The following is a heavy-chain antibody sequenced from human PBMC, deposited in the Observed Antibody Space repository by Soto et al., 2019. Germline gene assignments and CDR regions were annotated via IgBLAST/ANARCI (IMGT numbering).Heavy chain of an antibody. J-gene: IGHJ4*02. Sequence: SVKVSCKASGGTFSSYAISWVRQAPGQGLEWMGGIIPIFGTANYAQKFQGRVTITADESTSTAYMELSSLRSEDTAVYYCARDGAILTGYYLYDYWGQGTLVTVSS. D-gene: IGHD3-9*01. CDR2: IIPIFGTA. CDR1: GGTFSSYA. V-gene: IGHV1-69*13. CDR3: ARDGAILTGYYLYDY.